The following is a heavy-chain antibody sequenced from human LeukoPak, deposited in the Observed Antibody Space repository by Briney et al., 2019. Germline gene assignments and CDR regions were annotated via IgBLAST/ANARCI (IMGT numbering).Heavy chain of an antibody. CDR3: ARDLIMYGSENYFDDTFDI. J-gene: IGHJ3*02. V-gene: IGHV4-4*07. CDR2: IYTSGST. D-gene: IGHD3-10*01. Sequence: SETLSLTCSFSGGSISSYYWSWIRQPAGKGLEWIGRIYTSGSTNYNPSLKSRVTMSVDTSKNQFSLKLSSVTAADTAVYYCARDLIMYGSENYFDDTFDIWGQGTKVTVSS. CDR1: GGSISSYY.